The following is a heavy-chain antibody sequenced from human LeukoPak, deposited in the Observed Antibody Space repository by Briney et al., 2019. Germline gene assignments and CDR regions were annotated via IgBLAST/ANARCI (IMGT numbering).Heavy chain of an antibody. CDR3: AREHYYGSGSYYFDY. J-gene: IGHJ4*02. V-gene: IGHV1-2*02. D-gene: IGHD3-10*01. CDR1: GYTFTGYY. CDR2: INPNSGGT. Sequence: GASVKVSCKASGYTFTGYYMHWVRQAPGQGLEWMGWINPNSGGTNYAQKFQGRVTMTRDTSISTAYMELSRLRSDDTAVYYCAREHYYGSGSYYFDYWGQGTLVTVSS.